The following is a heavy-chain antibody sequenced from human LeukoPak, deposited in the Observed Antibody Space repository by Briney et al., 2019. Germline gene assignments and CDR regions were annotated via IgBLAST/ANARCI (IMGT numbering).Heavy chain of an antibody. CDR3: AKDGAIAASGYYYYGMDF. J-gene: IGHJ6*02. CDR2: MSYDGSHE. Sequence: GGSLRLSCAASGFTFSRYAMYWVRQPPGKGLEWVAVMSYDGSHEKYADAVRGRFTISRDNSKNTLFLQMDSLTTADTAVYFCAKDGAIAASGYYYYGMDFWGQGTTVIVSS. CDR1: GFTFSRYA. V-gene: IGHV3-30*01. D-gene: IGHD6-13*01.